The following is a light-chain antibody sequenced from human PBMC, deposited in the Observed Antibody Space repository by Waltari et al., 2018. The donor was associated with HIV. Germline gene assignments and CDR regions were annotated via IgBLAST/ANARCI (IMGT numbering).Light chain of an antibody. V-gene: IGLV1-40*01. CDR3: HSYDTSLSASV. J-gene: IGLJ3*02. CDR1: RSNIGARYE. Sequence: QSVLTQPPSVSGAPGQRVTISCSGTRSNIGARYEVHWYQQLPGTAPKLLSYGNTTRPAGVPERFYAFKLGTSAPLVFTGRQAEDEADYYSHSYDTSLSASVFGGGTNLTVL. CDR2: GNT.